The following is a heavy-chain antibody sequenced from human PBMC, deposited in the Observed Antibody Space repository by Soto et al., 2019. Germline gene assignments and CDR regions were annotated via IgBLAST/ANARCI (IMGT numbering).Heavy chain of an antibody. CDR1: GFTVSSNY. J-gene: IGHJ6*02. Sequence: PGGSLRLSCAASGFTVSSNYMSWVRQAPGKGLEWVSVIYSGGSTYYADSVEGRFTISRDNSKNTLYLQMNSLRAEDTAVYYCATSDIVVVRSPLYYGMDVWGQGTTVTVSS. D-gene: IGHD2-15*01. V-gene: IGHV3-53*01. CDR2: IYSGGST. CDR3: ATSDIVVVRSPLYYGMDV.